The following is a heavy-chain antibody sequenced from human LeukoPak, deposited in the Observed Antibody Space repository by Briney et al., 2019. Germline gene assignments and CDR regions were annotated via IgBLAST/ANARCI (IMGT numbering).Heavy chain of an antibody. J-gene: IGHJ4*02. CDR2: ISYDGSNK. V-gene: IGHV3-30*18. Sequence: GGSLRLSCAASGFTFSSYGMHWVRQAPGKGLEWGAVISYDGSNKYYADSVQGRFTISRDNSKNTLYLQMNSLRAEDTAVYYCAKVPVRHSSGWTPVDYWGQGTLVTVSS. D-gene: IGHD6-19*01. CDR3: AKVPVRHSSGWTPVDY. CDR1: GFTFSSYG.